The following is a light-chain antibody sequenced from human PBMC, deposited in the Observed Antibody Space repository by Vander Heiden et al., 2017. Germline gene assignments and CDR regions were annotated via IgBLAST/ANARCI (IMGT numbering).Light chain of an antibody. V-gene: IGKV1-39*01. CDR3: QQCDSTPLT. CDR1: QSISSY. J-gene: IGKJ4*01. CDR2: AAS. Sequence: DTQMTQSPSSLSASVGDRVTITCRASQSISSYLNWYQQKPGKAPKLLIYAASSLQSGVPSRFSGSGSGTDFTLTISRLQPEDIATYYCQQCDSTPLTFGGGTKVEIK.